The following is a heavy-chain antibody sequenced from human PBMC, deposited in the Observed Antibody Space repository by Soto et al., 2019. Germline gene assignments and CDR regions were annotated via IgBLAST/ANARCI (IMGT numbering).Heavy chain of an antibody. CDR3: ARHAYYYDS. D-gene: IGHD3-22*01. CDR2: IYYSGST. V-gene: IGHV4-39*01. CDR1: GGSISSSSYY. J-gene: IGHJ4*02. Sequence: SETLSLTCTVSGGSISSSSYYWGWIRQPPGKGLEWIGSIYYSGSTYYNPSLKSRVTISVDTSKDQFSLKLSSVTAADTAVYYCARHAYYYDSWGQGTLVTVSS.